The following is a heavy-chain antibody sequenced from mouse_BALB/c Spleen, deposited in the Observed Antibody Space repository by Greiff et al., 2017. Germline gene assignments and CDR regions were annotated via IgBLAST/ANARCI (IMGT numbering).Heavy chain of an antibody. CDR1: GFTFSDYY. V-gene: IGHV5-4*02. CDR3: ARGGDRYDYAMDY. Sequence: EVKLMESGGGLVKPGGSLKLSCAASGFTFSDYYMYWVRQTPEKRLEWVATISDGGSYTYYPDSVKGRFTISRDNAKNNLYLQMSSLKSEDTAMYYCARGGDRYDYAMDYWGQGTSVTVSS. J-gene: IGHJ4*01. CDR2: ISDGGSYT. D-gene: IGHD2-14*01.